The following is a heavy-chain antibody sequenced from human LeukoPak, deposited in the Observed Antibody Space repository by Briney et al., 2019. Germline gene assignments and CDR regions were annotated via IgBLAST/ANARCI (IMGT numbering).Heavy chain of an antibody. D-gene: IGHD6-6*01. CDR2: IIPIFGTA. CDR1: GGTFSSYA. V-gene: IGHV1-69*05. J-gene: IGHJ4*02. Sequence: SVKVSCKASGGTFSSYAISWVRQAPGQGLEWMGRIIPIFGTANYAQKFQGRVTITTDESTSTAYMELSSLRSEDTAAYYCARDRFGAARPRYLETHEGYYFDYWGQGTLVTVSS. CDR3: ARDRFGAARPRYLETHEGYYFDY.